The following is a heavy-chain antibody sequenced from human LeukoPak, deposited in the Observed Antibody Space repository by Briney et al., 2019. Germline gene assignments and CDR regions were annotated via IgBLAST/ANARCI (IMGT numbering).Heavy chain of an antibody. CDR2: ISGSGGST. Sequence: PGRSLRLSCAASEFTFSSYGMHWVRQAPGKGLEWVSAISGSGGSTYYADSVKGRFTISRDNSKNTLYLQMNSLRAEDTAVYYCAKDHSSSSPSSDYWGQGTLVTVSS. CDR1: EFTFSSYG. J-gene: IGHJ4*02. CDR3: AKDHSSSSPSSDY. V-gene: IGHV3-23*01. D-gene: IGHD6-6*01.